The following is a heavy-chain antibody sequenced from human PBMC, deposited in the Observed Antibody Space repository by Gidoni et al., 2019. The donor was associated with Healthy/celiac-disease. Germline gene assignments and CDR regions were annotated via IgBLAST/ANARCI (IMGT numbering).Heavy chain of an antibody. CDR2: IWYDGSNK. D-gene: IGHD3-10*01. Sequence: QVQLVESGGGVVQPGRSLRLSCAASGFTFSSYGMHWVRQAPGKGLEWVAVIWYDGSNKYYADSVKGRFTISRVNSKNTLYLQMNSLRAEDTAVYYCARVSGSGSYYNCFDYWGQGTLVTVSS. J-gene: IGHJ4*02. CDR1: GFTFSSYG. CDR3: ARVSGSGSYYNCFDY. V-gene: IGHV3-33*01.